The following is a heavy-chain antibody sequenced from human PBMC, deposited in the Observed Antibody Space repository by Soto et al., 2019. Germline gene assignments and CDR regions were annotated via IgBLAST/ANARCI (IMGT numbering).Heavy chain of an antibody. CDR1: GYTFSNYG. CDR2: INGYNGDA. Sequence: QVQLVQSGGEVKNPGASVKVSCKASGYTFSNYGISWVRQAPGQGLEWMGWINGYNGDANYAQNLQGRVTVTTDTSTNTVYMEVRSLRFDGTAVYYCARDLRSTDYSFDLWGRGTLVIVSS. CDR3: ARDLRSTDYSFDL. J-gene: IGHJ2*01. D-gene: IGHD2-2*01. V-gene: IGHV1-18*01.